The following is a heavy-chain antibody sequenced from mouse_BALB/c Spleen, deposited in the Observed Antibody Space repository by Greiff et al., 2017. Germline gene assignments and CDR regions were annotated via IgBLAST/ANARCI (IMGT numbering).Heavy chain of an antibody. D-gene: IGHD2-4*01. CDR1: GFTFSSFG. CDR3: ARDYYDAMDY. Sequence: EVQLVESGGGLVQPGGSRKLSCAASGFTFSSFGMHWVRQAPEKGLEWVAYISSGSSTIYYADTVKGRFTISRDNPKNTLFLQMTSLRSEDTAMYYCARDYYDAMDYWGQGTSVTVSS. V-gene: IGHV5-17*02. J-gene: IGHJ4*01. CDR2: ISSGSSTI.